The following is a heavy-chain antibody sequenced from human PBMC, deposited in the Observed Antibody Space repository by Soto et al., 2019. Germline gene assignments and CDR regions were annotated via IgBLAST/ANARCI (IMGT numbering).Heavy chain of an antibody. CDR3: ARALVVWELPAGFYFDY. D-gene: IGHD1-26*01. V-gene: IGHV3-48*02. J-gene: IGHJ4*02. Sequence: EVQLVESGGGLVQPGGSLRLSCAASGFTFSSYSMNWVRQAPGKGLEWVSYISSSSSTIYYADSVKGRFTISRDNAKNSLYLQMNSLRDEDTAVYYCARALVVWELPAGFYFDYWGQGTLVTVSS. CDR2: ISSSSSTI. CDR1: GFTFSSYS.